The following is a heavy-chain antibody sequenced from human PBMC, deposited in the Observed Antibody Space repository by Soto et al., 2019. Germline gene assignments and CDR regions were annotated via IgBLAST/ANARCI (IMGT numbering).Heavy chain of an antibody. V-gene: IGHV4-31*03. CDR2: IYYSGST. CDR3: AREPVVPAVTHDAFDI. Sequence: QVQLQESGPGLVKPSQTLSLTCTVSGGSISSGGYYWSWIRQHPGKGLEWIGYIYYSGSTYYNPSLKSRVTISVDTSKNQFSLKLSSVTAADTAVYYCAREPVVPAVTHDAFDIWGQGTMVTVSS. D-gene: IGHD2-2*01. CDR1: GGSISSGGYY. J-gene: IGHJ3*02.